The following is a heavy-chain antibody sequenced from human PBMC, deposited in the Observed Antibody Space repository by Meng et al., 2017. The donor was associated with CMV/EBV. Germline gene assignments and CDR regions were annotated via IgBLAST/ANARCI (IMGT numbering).Heavy chain of an antibody. J-gene: IGHJ6*02. CDR3: AKQLVYYYYGMDV. CDR1: EFTFSSYA. CDR2: ISDSGGIT. Sequence: GESLKISCAASEFTFSSYAMNWVRQAPGKGLEWVSIISDSGGITYYADSVEGRFTISRDNSKNTLYLQMNSLRAEDTAVYYCAKQLVYYYYGMDVWGQGTTVTVSS. V-gene: IGHV3-23*01. D-gene: IGHD6-13*01.